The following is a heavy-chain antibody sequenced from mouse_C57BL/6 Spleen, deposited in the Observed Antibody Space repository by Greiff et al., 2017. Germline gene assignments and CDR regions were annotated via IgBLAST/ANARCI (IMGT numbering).Heavy chain of an antibody. CDR2: IDPSDSYT. CDR3: ARPRGSLDFDY. CDR1: GYTFTSYW. V-gene: IGHV1-59*01. Sequence: QVHVKQPGAELVRPGTSVKLSCKASGYTFTSYWMHWVKQRPGQGLEWIGVIDPSDSYTNYNQKFKGKATLTVDTSSSTAYMQLSSLTSEDSAVYYCARPRGSLDFDYWGQGTTLTVSS. J-gene: IGHJ2*01. D-gene: IGHD6-2*01.